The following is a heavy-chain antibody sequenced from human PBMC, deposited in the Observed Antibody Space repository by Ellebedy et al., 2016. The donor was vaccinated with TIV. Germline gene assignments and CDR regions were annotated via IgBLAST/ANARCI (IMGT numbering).Heavy chain of an antibody. Sequence: GGSLTLSXAAYGFTFSHYYMTWIRQAPGKGLEWVSYISSSSSYIYYADSVKGRFTISRDNAKNSLYLQMNSLRAEDTAVYYCARDLLYYYYMDFWGKGTTVTVSS. CDR3: ARDLLYYYYMDF. CDR2: ISSSSSYI. V-gene: IGHV3-11*06. D-gene: IGHD1-26*01. J-gene: IGHJ6*03. CDR1: GFTFSHYY.